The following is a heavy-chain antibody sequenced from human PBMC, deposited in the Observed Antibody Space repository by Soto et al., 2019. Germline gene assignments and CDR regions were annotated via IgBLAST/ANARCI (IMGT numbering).Heavy chain of an antibody. V-gene: IGHV3-30*18. J-gene: IGHJ4*02. CDR3: AKDPLYSSGWYDY. CDR2: ISYDGSNK. CDR1: GFTFSSYG. Sequence: GGSLRLSCAASGFTFSSYGMHWVRQAPGKGLEWVAVISYDGSNKYYADSVKGRFTISRDNSKNTLYLQMNSMRAEDTAVYYCAKDPLYSSGWYDYWGQGTLVTVSS. D-gene: IGHD6-19*01.